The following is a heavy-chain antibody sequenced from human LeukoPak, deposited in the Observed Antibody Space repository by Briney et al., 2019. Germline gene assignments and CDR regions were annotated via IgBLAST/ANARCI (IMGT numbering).Heavy chain of an antibody. D-gene: IGHD3-22*01. J-gene: IGHJ6*02. CDR3: ARAVVVVNHYYYYYGMDV. Sequence: SQTLSLTCTVSGGSISSGSYYWSWIRQPAGKGLEWIGRIYTSGSTNYNPSLKSRVTISVDTSKNQFFLKLSSVTAADTAVYYCARAVVVVNHYYYYYGMDVWGQGTTVTVSS. CDR2: IYTSGST. CDR1: GGSISSGSYY. V-gene: IGHV4-61*02.